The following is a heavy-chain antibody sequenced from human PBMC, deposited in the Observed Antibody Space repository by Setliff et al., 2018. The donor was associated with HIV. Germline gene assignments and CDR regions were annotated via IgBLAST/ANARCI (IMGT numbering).Heavy chain of an antibody. D-gene: IGHD1-1*01. CDR3: TREGRGDPALATTRLDY. V-gene: IGHV4-39*02. Sequence: PSETLSLTCTVSGGTISSSDYYWGWIRQPPGKGPEWIGSIYYSGTTYYNPSLKSRVTISVDTSKNQFSLKLSSVTAADTAVYYCTREGRGDPALATTRLDYWGQGKLVTVSS. CDR2: IYYSGTT. J-gene: IGHJ4*02. CDR1: GGTISSSDYY.